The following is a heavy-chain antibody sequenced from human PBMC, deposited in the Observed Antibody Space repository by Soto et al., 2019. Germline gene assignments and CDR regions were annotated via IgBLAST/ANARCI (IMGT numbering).Heavy chain of an antibody. CDR2: IYYSGST. D-gene: IGHD4-17*01. CDR3: ARDNGGDYSYNWFDP. Sequence: SETLSLTCTVSGGSISSGGYYWSWIRQHPGKGLELIGYIYYSGSTYYNPSLKSRVTISVDTSKNQFSLKLSSVTAADTAVYYCARDNGGDYSYNWFDPWGQGTLVTVSS. CDR1: GGSISSGGYY. V-gene: IGHV4-31*03. J-gene: IGHJ5*02.